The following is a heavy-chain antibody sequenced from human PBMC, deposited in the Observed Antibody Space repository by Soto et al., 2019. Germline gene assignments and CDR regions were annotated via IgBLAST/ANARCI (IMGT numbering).Heavy chain of an antibody. CDR3: AREVSPLRWSTRSRYFDY. V-gene: IGHV1-18*04. CDR2: ISAYNGNT. Sequence: VXSVKVSCKASGYTFTSYGISWVRQAPGQGLEWMGWISAYNGNTNYAQKLQGRVTMTTDTSTSTAYMELRSLRSDDTAVYYCAREVSPLRWSTRSRYFDYWGQGTLVTVSS. J-gene: IGHJ4*02. D-gene: IGHD2-21*01. CDR1: GYTFTSYG.